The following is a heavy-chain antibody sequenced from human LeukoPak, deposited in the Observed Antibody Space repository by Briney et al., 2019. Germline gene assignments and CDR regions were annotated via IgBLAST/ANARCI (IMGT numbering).Heavy chain of an antibody. CDR2: ISYDGSNK. CDR3: ASCGGIQLWSYIDY. D-gene: IGHD5-18*01. Sequence: PWGSLRLSCAASGFTFSSYAMHWVRQAPGKGLEWVAVISYDGSNKYYADSVKGRFTISRDNSKNTLYLQMNSLRAEDTAVYYCASCGGIQLWSYIDYWGQGTLVTVSS. CDR1: GFTFSSYA. J-gene: IGHJ4*02. V-gene: IGHV3-30*04.